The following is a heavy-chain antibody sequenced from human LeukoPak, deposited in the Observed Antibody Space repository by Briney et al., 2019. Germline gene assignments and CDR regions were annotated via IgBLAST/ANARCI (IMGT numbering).Heavy chain of an antibody. V-gene: IGHV3-30-3*01. D-gene: IGHD1-26*01. CDR2: ISYDGSNK. CDR3: ARGSDPNAFDI. CDR1: GFSFSSYW. Sequence: PGGSLRLSCEASGFSFSSYWMIWVRQAPGKGLEWVAVISYDGSNKYYADSVKGRFTISRDNSKNTLYLQMNSLRAEDTAVYYCARGSDPNAFDIWGQGTMVTVSS. J-gene: IGHJ3*02.